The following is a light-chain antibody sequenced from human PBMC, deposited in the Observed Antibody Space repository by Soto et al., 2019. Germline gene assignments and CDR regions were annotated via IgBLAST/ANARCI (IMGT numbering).Light chain of an antibody. J-gene: IGLJ2*01. Sequence: QSALTQPRSVSGSPGQSVTISCTGTSSDVGGYNYVSWYQQHPGKAPKLMISDVSKRPSGVPDRFSGSKSGNTASLTISGLQAEDEADYYCCSYAGSYTFVVFGGGTQLTVL. CDR1: SSDVGGYNY. CDR3: CSYAGSYTFVV. V-gene: IGLV2-11*01. CDR2: DVS.